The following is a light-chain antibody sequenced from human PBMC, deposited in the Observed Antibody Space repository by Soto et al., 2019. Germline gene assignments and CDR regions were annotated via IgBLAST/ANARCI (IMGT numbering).Light chain of an antibody. V-gene: IGKV1-27*01. J-gene: IGKJ4*01. Sequence: DIQMTQSPSSLSAFVGDRVNITCRASQGIGNFLAWYQQKPGKVPKLLVYGASTLQGGVPSRFSGSGSGTDFTLPIPSLQPEDVATYYCQKCKVAPYTVGGGTTVDTK. CDR3: QKCKVAPYT. CDR2: GAS. CDR1: QGIGNF.